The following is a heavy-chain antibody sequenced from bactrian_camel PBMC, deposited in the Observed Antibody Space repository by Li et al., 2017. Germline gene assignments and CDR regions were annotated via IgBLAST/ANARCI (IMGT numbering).Heavy chain of an antibody. CDR2: IWPSDRR. J-gene: IGHJ4*01. CDR3: AADRGYDIWPPNYYNY. D-gene: IGHD5*01. Sequence: VQLVESGGGSVQTGGSLRLSCAASPASYNSHTVAWFRQAPGTERQGVAAIWPSDRRSYADSVNGRFTISLNSAGNTAYLQMNDLKPEDTAMYFCAADRGYDIWPPNYYNYWGQGTQVTVS. CDR1: PASYNSHT. V-gene: IGHV3S53*01.